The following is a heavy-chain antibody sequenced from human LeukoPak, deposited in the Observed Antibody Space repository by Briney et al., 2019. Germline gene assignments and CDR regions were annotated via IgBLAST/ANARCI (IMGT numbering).Heavy chain of an antibody. V-gene: IGHV1-46*01. CDR3: ARPGILYDSTSYDYYYYYYMDV. CDR2: INPSGGST. CDR1: GYTFTSYY. D-gene: IGHD3-22*01. Sequence: ASVKVSCKASGYTFTSYYMHWVRQAPGQGLEWMGIINPSGGSTSYAQKFQGRVTMTRDTSISTADMELSRLTFDDTAVYFCARPGILYDSTSYDYYYYYYMDVWGQGTTVTVSS. J-gene: IGHJ6*03.